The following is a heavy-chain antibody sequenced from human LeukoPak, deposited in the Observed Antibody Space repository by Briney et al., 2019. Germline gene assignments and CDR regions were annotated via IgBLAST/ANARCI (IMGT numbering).Heavy chain of an antibody. Sequence: LGGSLRLSCAASGFPFSSYAMSWVRQAPGKGLEWVSAISGSGGSTYYADSVKGRFTISRDNSKNTLYLQMNSLRAEDTAVYYCAKDRRYCSGSSYYKIDYWGQGTLVTVSS. CDR1: GFPFSSYA. CDR2: ISGSGGST. D-gene: IGHD2-15*01. V-gene: IGHV3-23*01. J-gene: IGHJ4*02. CDR3: AKDRRYCSGSSYYKIDY.